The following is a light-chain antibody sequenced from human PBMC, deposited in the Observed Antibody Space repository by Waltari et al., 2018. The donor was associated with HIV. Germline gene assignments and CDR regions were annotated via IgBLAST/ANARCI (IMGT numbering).Light chain of an antibody. CDR1: RSNIGSNY. J-gene: IGLJ1*01. Sequence: QSVLTQSPSLSATPGQTINISCSGSRSNIGSNYVFWYQQVAGPAPKLLVYRNDQRPSGFSDLFSCFILGTSASLAISVLRSEDEANYYCASWDDFLPGHVFGTGT. V-gene: IGLV1-47*01. CDR3: ASWDDFLPGHV. CDR2: RND.